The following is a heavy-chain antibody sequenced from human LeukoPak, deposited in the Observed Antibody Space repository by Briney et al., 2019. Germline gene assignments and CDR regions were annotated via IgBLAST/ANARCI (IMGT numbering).Heavy chain of an antibody. J-gene: IGHJ5*02. CDR3: ARDSDDSSGYYLNNWFDP. V-gene: IGHV3-7*03. D-gene: IGHD3-22*01. Sequence: PGGSLRLSCAASGFTFSSYWMSWVRQAPGKGLEWVANIKQDGSEKYYVDSVKGRFTISRDNAKNSLYLQMNSLRAEDTAVYYCARDSDDSSGYYLNNWFDPWGQGTLVTVSS. CDR1: GFTFSSYW. CDR2: IKQDGSEK.